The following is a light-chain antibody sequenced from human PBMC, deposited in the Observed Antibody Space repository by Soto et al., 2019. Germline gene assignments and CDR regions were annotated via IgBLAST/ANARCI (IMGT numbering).Light chain of an antibody. CDR3: SSYTSSSTPNWV. CDR1: SSDVGGYNY. V-gene: IGLV2-14*01. CDR2: DVS. Sequence: QSALTQPASVSGSPGQSITISCTGTSSDVGGYNYVSWYQQHAGKAPKLMIYDVSNRPSGVSNRFSGSKSGNTASLTISGLQAEDEADYYCSSYTSSSTPNWVFGGGTKLTVL. J-gene: IGLJ3*02.